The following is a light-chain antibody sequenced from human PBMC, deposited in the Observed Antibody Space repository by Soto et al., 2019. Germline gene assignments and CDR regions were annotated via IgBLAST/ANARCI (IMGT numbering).Light chain of an antibody. J-gene: IGLJ2*01. CDR2: LNNDGSH. Sequence: QSVLTQSPSASASLGASVKLTCTLSSGHSDYAIAWHQQQPEKGPRFLMKLNNDGSHTKGDGIPARFSGSTSGPERYLIISSLQSEDEGDYYCQTWGSGIVVFGGGTQLAVL. V-gene: IGLV4-69*01. CDR1: SGHSDYA. CDR3: QTWGSGIVV.